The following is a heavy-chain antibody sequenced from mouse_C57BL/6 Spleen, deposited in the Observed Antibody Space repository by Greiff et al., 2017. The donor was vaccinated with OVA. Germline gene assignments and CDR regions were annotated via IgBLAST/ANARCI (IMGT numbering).Heavy chain of an antibody. CDR3: ARSPYVWAMDY. Sequence: QVQLQQSGPELVKPGASVKISCKASGYAFSSYWMNWVKQRPGQGLEWIGRIYPGDGDTNYNGKFKGKATLTADKSSSTAYMQLSSLTSEDSAVYFCARSPYVWAMDYWGQGTSVTVSS. CDR2: IYPGDGDT. V-gene: IGHV1-82*01. J-gene: IGHJ4*01. CDR1: GYAFSSYW. D-gene: IGHD6-5*01.